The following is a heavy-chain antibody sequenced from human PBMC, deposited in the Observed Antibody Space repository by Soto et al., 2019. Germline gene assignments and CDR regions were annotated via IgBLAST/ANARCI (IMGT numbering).Heavy chain of an antibody. J-gene: IGHJ5*02. V-gene: IGHV3-23*01. Sequence: EGQLLESGGGVVQPGGSLRLSCAASGFTFSNYAMSWVRQAPGKGLEWVSAISGSGGDTYYADSVKGRFTISRDNSTNPLYLQRNSRRAEASAVYYCAKDRLPPWFDPWGQGTLVTVSS. D-gene: IGHD6-6*01. CDR2: ISGSGGDT. CDR3: AKDRLPPWFDP. CDR1: GFTFSNYA.